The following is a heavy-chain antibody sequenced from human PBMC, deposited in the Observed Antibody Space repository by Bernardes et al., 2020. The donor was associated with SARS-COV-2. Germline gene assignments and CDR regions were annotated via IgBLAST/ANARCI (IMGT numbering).Heavy chain of an antibody. V-gene: IGHV4-61*02. CDR2: IYTSGST. CDR3: ALEILHGDSSGWYVPARDY. CDR1: GGSISSGSYY. J-gene: IGHJ4*02. D-gene: IGHD6-19*01. Sequence: SETLSLTCTVSGGSISSGSYYWSWIRQPAGKGLEWIGRIYTSGSTNYNPSLKSRVTISVDTSKNQFSLKLSSVTAADTAVYYCALEILHGDSSGWYVPARDYWGQGTLVTVSS.